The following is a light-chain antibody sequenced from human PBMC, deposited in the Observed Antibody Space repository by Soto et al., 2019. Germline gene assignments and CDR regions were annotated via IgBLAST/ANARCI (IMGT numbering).Light chain of an antibody. Sequence: SVLTQPLSASGSPGQSVTISCTGTSSDVGRFNFVSWYQQHPGKAPRLLIYEVTKRPSGVPDRFSGSKSGNAASLTVSGLQAEDEADYFCSSYTGNRDFYVFGTGTKVTVL. CDR1: SSDVGRFNF. J-gene: IGLJ1*01. CDR2: EVT. CDR3: SSYTGNRDFYV. V-gene: IGLV2-8*01.